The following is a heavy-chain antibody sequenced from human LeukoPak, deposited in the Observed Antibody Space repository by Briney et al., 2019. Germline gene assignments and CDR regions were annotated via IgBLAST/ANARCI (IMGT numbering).Heavy chain of an antibody. J-gene: IGHJ4*02. V-gene: IGHV4-38-2*02. Sequence: SETLSLTCTVSVYSISSGYYWGWIRQPPGKGLEWIGSIYHSGSTYYNPSLKSRVTMSVDTSKNQFSLKLSSVTAADTAVYYCARDRYYYDSSGYLFDYWGQGTLVTVSS. CDR3: ARDRYYYDSSGYLFDY. CDR2: IYHSGST. D-gene: IGHD3-22*01. CDR1: VYSISSGYY.